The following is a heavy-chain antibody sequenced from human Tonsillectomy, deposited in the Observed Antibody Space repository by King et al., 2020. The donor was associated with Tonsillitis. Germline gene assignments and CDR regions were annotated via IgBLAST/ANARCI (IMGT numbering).Heavy chain of an antibody. J-gene: IGHJ4*02. CDR1: DFSLTTAGVG. Sequence: ITLQESGPTLVKPTQTLTLTCTFSDFSLTTAGVGVGWIRQPPGKALEWLALIYWSDDKRYSPSLRSRLTITKDTSKNQVVLSMTRMGPDDTATYYCVRAFYYDSSGYFFDNWGQGTLVTVSS. CDR3: VRAFYYDSSGYFFDN. D-gene: IGHD3-22*01. V-gene: IGHV2-5*01. CDR2: IYWSDDK.